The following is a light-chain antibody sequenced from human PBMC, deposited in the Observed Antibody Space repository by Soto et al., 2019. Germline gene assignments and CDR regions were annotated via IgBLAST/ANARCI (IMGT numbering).Light chain of an antibody. Sequence: DIQMIQSPSTLSASVGDRVTITCRASQSISSWLAWYQQKPGKAPKLLIYKASSLESGVPSRFSGSGSGTEFTLTISSLQPDDFATYYCQQYNGTFGQGTKVDIK. V-gene: IGKV1-5*03. J-gene: IGKJ1*01. CDR1: QSISSW. CDR3: QQYNGT. CDR2: KAS.